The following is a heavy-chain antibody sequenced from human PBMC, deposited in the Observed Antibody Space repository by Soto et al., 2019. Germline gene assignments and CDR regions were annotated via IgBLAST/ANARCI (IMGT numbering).Heavy chain of an antibody. CDR1: GFTFFDYW. J-gene: IGHJ4*02. V-gene: IGHV3-74*03. CDR3: ATAEVDY. CDR2: MTGDGRTT. Sequence: GSLRLSCAASGFTFFDYWMHFFRQPPVKGPEWVSRMTGDGRTTQYADSVKGRFTASRDNAKSTPYLQMNSLRAEDTAVYYCATAEVDYWGPGTLVTVSS.